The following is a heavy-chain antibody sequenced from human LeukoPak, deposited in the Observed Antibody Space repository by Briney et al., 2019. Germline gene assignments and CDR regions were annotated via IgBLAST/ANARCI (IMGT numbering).Heavy chain of an antibody. CDR1: GFTFDDYA. V-gene: IGHV3-9*01. D-gene: IGHD3-10*01. Sequence: GGSLRLSCAASGFTFDDYAMHWVRQAPGKGLEWVSGISWNSGSIGYADSVKGRFTISRDNAKNSLYLQMNSLRAEDTALYYCAKDSGSGYGLGSVMDVWGKGTTVTVSS. CDR3: AKDSGSGYGLGSVMDV. CDR2: ISWNSGSI. J-gene: IGHJ6*03.